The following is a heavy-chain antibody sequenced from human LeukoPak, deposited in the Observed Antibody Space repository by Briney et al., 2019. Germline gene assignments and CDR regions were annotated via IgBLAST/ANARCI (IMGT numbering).Heavy chain of an antibody. CDR2: IKTDGSEK. D-gene: IGHD3-22*01. Sequence: GWSLRLSCEGSGFTFSNYWMGWVRQAPGKGLQWVANIKTDGSEKYYVDSVKGRFTISRDNAKNSLYLQMNSLRAEDTAVYYCATYSSLNRREFQYWGQGTLLTVSS. CDR3: ATYSSLNRREFQY. CDR1: GFTFSNYW. J-gene: IGHJ1*01. V-gene: IGHV3-7*01.